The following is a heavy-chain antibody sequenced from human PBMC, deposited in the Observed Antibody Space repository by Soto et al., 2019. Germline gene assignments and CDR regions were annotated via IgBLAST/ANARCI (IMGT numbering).Heavy chain of an antibody. CDR1: GGSVTSYY. J-gene: IGHJ6*02. Sequence: SVTLSHTCTVSGGSVTSYYWSWIRQPPGRGMEWIAYIYYSGSTNYNPSLKSRVTLSVDMSKNQFSLTLTSVTAPDTAVYYCARGNDYTQIPSYHYGLDVWGQGTTVTVSS. V-gene: IGHV4-59*02. CDR2: IYYSGST. CDR3: ARGNDYTQIPSYHYGLDV. D-gene: IGHD3-16*01.